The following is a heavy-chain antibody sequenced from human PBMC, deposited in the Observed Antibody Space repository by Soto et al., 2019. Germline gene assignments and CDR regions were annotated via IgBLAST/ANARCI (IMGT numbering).Heavy chain of an antibody. Sequence: PSETLSLTCTVSGGSISSCDYYWSWIRQPPGKGLEWIGYIYYSGSTYYNPSLKSRVTISVDTSKNQFSLKLSSVTAADTAVYYCARAYDSSGYHFDYWGQGTLVTVSS. D-gene: IGHD3-22*01. CDR2: IYYSGST. CDR1: GGSISSCDYY. J-gene: IGHJ4*02. V-gene: IGHV4-30-4*01. CDR3: ARAYDSSGYHFDY.